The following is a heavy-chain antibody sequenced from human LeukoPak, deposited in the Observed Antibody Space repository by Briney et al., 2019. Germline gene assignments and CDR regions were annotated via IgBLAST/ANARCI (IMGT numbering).Heavy chain of an antibody. CDR1: TGSISSHY. V-gene: IGHV4-59*11. CDR3: ARDLITVTKGFDI. CDR2: ISYIGST. Sequence: SETLSLTCAVSTGSISSHYWSWIRQPPGKGLEWIGYISYIGSTNYNPSLKSRVTISIDTSKNQFSLKLRSVTAADTAVYYCARDLITVTKGFDIWGQGTMVSVSS. J-gene: IGHJ3*02. D-gene: IGHD4-17*01.